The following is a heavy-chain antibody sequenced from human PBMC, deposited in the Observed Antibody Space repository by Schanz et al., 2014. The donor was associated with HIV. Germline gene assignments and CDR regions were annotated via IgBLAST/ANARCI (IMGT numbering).Heavy chain of an antibody. D-gene: IGHD6-19*01. V-gene: IGHV3-23*01. CDR3: AKAPYSSGWNNWFDP. CDR1: GFTFSTYA. CDR2: MRGSDDST. Sequence: EVKLSESGGGLVQPGGSLRLSCVASGFTFSTYAMSWVRQAPGKGLEWVSGMRGSDDSTFYADSVKGRFTISRDNSKNTLYLQMNSLRAEDTAIYYCAKAPYSSGWNNWFDPWGQGTLVTVSS. J-gene: IGHJ5*02.